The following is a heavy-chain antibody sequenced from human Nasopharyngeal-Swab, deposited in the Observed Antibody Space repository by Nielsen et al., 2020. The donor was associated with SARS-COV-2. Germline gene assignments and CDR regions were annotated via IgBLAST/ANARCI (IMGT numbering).Heavy chain of an antibody. D-gene: IGHD6-25*01. CDR3: SGHPADFDY. Sequence: SETLSLTCAVYGGSLSNYHWSWIRQPPGKGLEWIGEMKPSGRTNYNPSLNSRVAISIDTSKNQFFLHLRSVTAADTALYYCSGHPADFDYWGQGTLVTVSS. CDR1: GGSLSNYH. V-gene: IGHV4-34*01. J-gene: IGHJ4*02. CDR2: MKPSGRT.